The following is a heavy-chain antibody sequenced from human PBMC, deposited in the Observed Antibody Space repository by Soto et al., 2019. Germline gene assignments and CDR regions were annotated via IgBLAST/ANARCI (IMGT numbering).Heavy chain of an antibody. V-gene: IGHV4-30-2*01. D-gene: IGHD2-8*01. J-gene: IGHJ4*02. CDR3: TRGVLA. Sequence: SETLFLNSSVSGGSFSSSGYSWIWIRQPPGKGLEWIGFISPSGSPDYNPSLKSRVTISVDRSKNQISLELSSVTAADTAVYYCTRGVLAWGPGTLVTVSS. CDR1: GGSFSSSGYS. CDR2: ISPSGSP.